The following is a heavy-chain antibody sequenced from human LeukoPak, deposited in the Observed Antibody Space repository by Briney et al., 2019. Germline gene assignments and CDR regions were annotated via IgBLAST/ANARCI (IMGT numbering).Heavy chain of an antibody. CDR2: INHSGST. D-gene: IGHD6-13*01. Sequence: KPSETLSLTCAVSGGSFSGYYCSWIRQPPGKGLEWIGEINHSGSTNYNTSLKSRVTISVDMSKKQFSLELSSVTAADTAVYYCARGQRGYSSSWFDPWGQGTLVTVSS. CDR3: ARGQRGYSSSWFDP. V-gene: IGHV4-34*01. CDR1: GGSFSGYY. J-gene: IGHJ5*02.